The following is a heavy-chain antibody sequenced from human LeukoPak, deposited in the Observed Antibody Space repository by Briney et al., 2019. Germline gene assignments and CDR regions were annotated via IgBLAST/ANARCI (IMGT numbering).Heavy chain of an antibody. J-gene: IGHJ2*01. CDR3: ARDHGGYCSGGSCRNWYFDL. CDR1: GFTFSSYA. D-gene: IGHD2-15*01. CDR2: ISSSSSYI. Sequence: AGGSLRLSCAASGFTFSSYAMSWVRQAPGKGLEWVSSISSSSSYIYYADSVKGRFTISRDNAKNSLYLQMNSLRAEDTAVYYCARDHGGYCSGGSCRNWYFDLWGRGTLVTVSS. V-gene: IGHV3-21*01.